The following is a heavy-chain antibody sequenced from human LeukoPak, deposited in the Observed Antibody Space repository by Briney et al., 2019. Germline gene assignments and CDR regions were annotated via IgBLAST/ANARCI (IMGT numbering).Heavy chain of an antibody. J-gene: IGHJ4*02. CDR1: GFTFSSYW. V-gene: IGHV3-7*01. CDR3: ARSFGNYGDYPFDY. CDR2: IKQDGSEK. Sequence: GGSLRLSYAASGFTFSSYWMSWVRQAPGKGLEWVANIKQDGSEKYYVDSVKGRFTISRDNAKNSLYLQMNSLRAEDTAVYYCARSFGNYGDYPFDYWGQGTLVTVSS. D-gene: IGHD4-17*01.